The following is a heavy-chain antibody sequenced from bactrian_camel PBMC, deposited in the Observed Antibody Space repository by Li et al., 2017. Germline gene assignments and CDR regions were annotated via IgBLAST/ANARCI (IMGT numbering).Heavy chain of an antibody. CDR2: IAYDGWVS. Sequence: VQLVESGGDLVRPGGSLRLSCAASGFTFSDYTMSWVRQAPGKDLEWLAQIAYDGWVSRYNDPAKGRFTISRDNAKNTLYLRMNSLKTEDTAVYYCALGSSDQSTMTARGQGTQVTVS. J-gene: IGHJ4*01. D-gene: IGHD2*01. CDR1: GFTFSDYT. V-gene: IGHV3S42*01.